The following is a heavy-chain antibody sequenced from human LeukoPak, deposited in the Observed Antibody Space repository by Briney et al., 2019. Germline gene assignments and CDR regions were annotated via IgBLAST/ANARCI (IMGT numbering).Heavy chain of an antibody. CDR3: ARRSDSRYFDY. V-gene: IGHV5-51*01. CDR2: IYPGDSDT. J-gene: IGHJ4*02. D-gene: IGHD3-22*01. CDR1: GYSFTNYW. Sequence: GESLKISCKGSGYSFTNYWIAGVRQMPGKGLEGMGIIYPGDSDTRYSPSFQGQVTIPADKSISTAYLQWSSLKASDTAMYYCARRSDSRYFDYWGQGTLVTVSS.